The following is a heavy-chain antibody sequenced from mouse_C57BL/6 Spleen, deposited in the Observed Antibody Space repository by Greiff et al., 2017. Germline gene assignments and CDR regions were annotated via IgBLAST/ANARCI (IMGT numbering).Heavy chain of an antibody. D-gene: IGHD4-1*01. J-gene: IGHJ2*01. CDR3: AREAGTSYFDY. Sequence: QVQLQQPGAELVMPGASVKLSCKASGYTFTSYWMHWVKQRPGQGLEWIGEIDPSDSYTNYNQKFKGKSTLTVDKSPSTAYMQLSSLTSEDSAVYYCAREAGTSYFDYWGQGTTLTVSS. V-gene: IGHV1-69*01. CDR2: IDPSDSYT. CDR1: GYTFTSYW.